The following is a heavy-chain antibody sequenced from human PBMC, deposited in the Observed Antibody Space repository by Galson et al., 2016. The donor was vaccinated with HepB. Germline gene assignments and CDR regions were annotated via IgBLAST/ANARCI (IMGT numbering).Heavy chain of an antibody. J-gene: IGHJ6*03. CDR2: IDWEDDK. CDR3: ARMAPSSSYDYHYFIDV. Sequence: PALVKPTQTLTLTCTFSGFSLSTGGMSVSWIRQPPGKALEWLALIDWEDDKYFSTSLKTRLTISKDTSKNQVVLTMTNMDPVDTATYYCARMAPSSSYDYHYFIDVWGKGTTVTVAS. D-gene: IGHD6-13*01. V-gene: IGHV2-70*01. CDR1: GFSLSTGGMS.